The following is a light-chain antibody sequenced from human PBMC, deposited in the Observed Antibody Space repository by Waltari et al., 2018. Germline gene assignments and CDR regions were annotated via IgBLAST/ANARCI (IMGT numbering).Light chain of an antibody. J-gene: IGLJ2*01. CDR1: SSDVGSYDL. CDR2: EVS. Sequence: QSALTQPASVSGSLGQSITISCTGTSSDVGSYDLVSWYQQLPGKVPTLLIFEVSKRPPGFSDRFSGSKSGNTASLTISGLQAEDEAEYYCCSYTRSRNLLFGGGTKVTVL. V-gene: IGLV2-23*01. CDR3: CSYTRSRNLL.